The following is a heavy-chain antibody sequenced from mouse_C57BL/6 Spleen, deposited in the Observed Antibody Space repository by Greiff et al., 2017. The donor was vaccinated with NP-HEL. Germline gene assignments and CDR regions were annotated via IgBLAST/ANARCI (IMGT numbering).Heavy chain of an antibody. CDR3: ARDYDRYFDG. V-gene: IGHV1-54*01. CDR2: INPGSGGT. D-gene: IGHD1-1*01. J-gene: IGHJ1*03. Sequence: QVQLQQSGAELVRPGTSVKVSCKASGYAFTNYLIEWVKQRPGQGLEWIGVINPGSGGTNYNEKFKGKATLTADKSSSTAYMQLSSLTSEDSAVYVWARDYDRYFDGWGTGTTVTVPS. CDR1: GYAFTNYL.